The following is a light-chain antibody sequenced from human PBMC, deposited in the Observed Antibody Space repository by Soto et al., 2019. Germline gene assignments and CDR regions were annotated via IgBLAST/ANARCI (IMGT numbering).Light chain of an antibody. CDR3: QQYNNLPLT. V-gene: IGKV3-20*01. CDR1: QSVSSSY. CDR2: GAS. J-gene: IGKJ4*01. Sequence: SAGTLSLKPGERATLSCRASQSVSSSYLAWYQQRPGQAPRLVIYGASYRAAGVPDRFSGSGSGTHFTLTISRLEPEDFAVYYCQQYNNLPLTFGGRTNVDIK.